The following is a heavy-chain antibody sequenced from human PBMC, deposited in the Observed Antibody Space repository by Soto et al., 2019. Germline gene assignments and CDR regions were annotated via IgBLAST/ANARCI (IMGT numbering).Heavy chain of an antibody. J-gene: IGHJ2*01. Sequence: GGSLRLSCAASGFTFSSYAMHWVRQAPGKGLEWVAVISYDGSNKYYADSVKGRFTICRDNAKNTLYLQMNSLRAEDTAVYYCARGGSLNWYFDLWGRGTLVTVSS. CDR1: GFTFSSYA. CDR2: ISYDGSNK. V-gene: IGHV3-30-3*01. D-gene: IGHD1-26*01. CDR3: ARGGSLNWYFDL.